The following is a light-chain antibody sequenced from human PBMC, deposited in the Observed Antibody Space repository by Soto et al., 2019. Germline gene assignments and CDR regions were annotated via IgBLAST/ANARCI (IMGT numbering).Light chain of an antibody. J-gene: IGKJ3*01. V-gene: IGKV3-11*01. CDR2: DVS. CDR1: QSVSTD. CDR3: QQRSDLFT. Sequence: EIVLTQSPATLSLSPGERATLSCRASQSVSTDLAWYQQKPAQPPRLLIFDVSNRAAGIPARFSGSGSGTDFPLTISSLEPDDFAVYYWQQRSDLFTFGPGTKVDIK.